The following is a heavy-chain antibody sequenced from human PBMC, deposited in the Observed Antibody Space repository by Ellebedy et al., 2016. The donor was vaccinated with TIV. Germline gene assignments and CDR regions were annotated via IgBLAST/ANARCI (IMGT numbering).Heavy chain of an antibody. J-gene: IGHJ6*02. D-gene: IGHD3-9*01. Sequence: GGSLRLXXAASGFTFSSYAMSWVRQAPGKGLEWVSLIYSGGSTYYADSVKGRFTISRDNSKNTLYLQMNSLRAEDTAVYYCACRSQTGYYYYYSMDVWGQGTTVTVSS. V-gene: IGHV3-53*01. CDR1: GFTFSSYA. CDR3: ACRSQTGYYYYYSMDV. CDR2: IYSGGST.